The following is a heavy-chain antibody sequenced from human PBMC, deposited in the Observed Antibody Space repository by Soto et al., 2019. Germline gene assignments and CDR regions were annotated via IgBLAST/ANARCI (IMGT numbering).Heavy chain of an antibody. CDR3: ARDSYCSGGSCYSGYFDY. CDR2: INPNSGDT. Sequence: GASVKVSCKASGYTFTGYDMHLVRQAPGQGLEWMGWINPNSGDTNYAQKLQGRVTMTTDTSTGTAYMELRSLRSDDTAVYYCARDSYCSGGSCYSGYFDYWGQGTLVTVSS. J-gene: IGHJ4*02. V-gene: IGHV1-18*04. D-gene: IGHD2-15*01. CDR1: GYTFTGYD.